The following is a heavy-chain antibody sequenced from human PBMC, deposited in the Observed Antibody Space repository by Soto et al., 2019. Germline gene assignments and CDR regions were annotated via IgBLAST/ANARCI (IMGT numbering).Heavy chain of an antibody. CDR3: ARSITMRPFDY. D-gene: IGHD3-22*01. CDR2: IYYSGST. Sequence: PSQTLTLTCTISGGSISCGDYYRSLIRQPPGKGLEWIGYIYYSGSTYYNPSLKSRVTISVDTSKNQFSLKLSSVTAADTAVYYCARSITMRPFDYWGQGTLVPVAS. J-gene: IGHJ4*02. V-gene: IGHV4-30-4*01. CDR1: GGSISCGDYY.